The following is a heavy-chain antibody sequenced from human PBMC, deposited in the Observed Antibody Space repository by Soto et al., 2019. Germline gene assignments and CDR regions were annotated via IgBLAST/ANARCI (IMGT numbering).Heavy chain of an antibody. CDR3: AHIRVVTYYGSGWFDP. J-gene: IGHJ5*02. Sequence: QITLRESGPTLVKPTQTLTLTCAVSGSSLSTSGVGVGWIRQPPGKALEWLALIYWDDDKRYSPSLTNRLTINKDTSKNQVVLTMTNMDPVDTATYYCAHIRVVTYYGSGWFDPWGQGTLVTVSS. CDR1: GSSLSTSGVG. V-gene: IGHV2-5*02. D-gene: IGHD3-10*01. CDR2: IYWDDDK.